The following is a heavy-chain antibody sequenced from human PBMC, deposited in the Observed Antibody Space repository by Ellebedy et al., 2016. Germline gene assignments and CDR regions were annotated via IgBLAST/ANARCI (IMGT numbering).Heavy chain of an antibody. Sequence: SGPTLVKPTQTLTLTCTFSGFSLKTGGMCVSWIRQPPGKGLEWIGYVHFSGNTNYNSALKSRVTISVDTSKNQFSLTLSSVTAADTAVYYCARHRGVIKSGAFDPWGQGALVTVSS. V-gene: IGHV4-61*08. CDR2: VHFSGNT. J-gene: IGHJ5*02. CDR3: ARHRGVIKSGAFDP. D-gene: IGHD3-10*01. CDR1: GFSLKTGGMC.